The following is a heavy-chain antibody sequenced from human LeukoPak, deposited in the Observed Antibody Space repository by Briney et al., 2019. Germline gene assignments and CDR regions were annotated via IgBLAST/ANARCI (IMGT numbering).Heavy chain of an antibody. V-gene: IGHV3-30*04. CDR2: ISYDGSNK. Sequence: PGRSLRLSCAASGFTFSSYAVHWVRQAPGKGLEWVAVISYDGSNKYYSDSVKGRFTISRDNAKNALYLEMNRLRAEDTAVYYCARAGSGDYVGWHFDYWGQGTLVTVSS. D-gene: IGHD4-17*01. CDR1: GFTFSSYA. CDR3: ARAGSGDYVGWHFDY. J-gene: IGHJ4*02.